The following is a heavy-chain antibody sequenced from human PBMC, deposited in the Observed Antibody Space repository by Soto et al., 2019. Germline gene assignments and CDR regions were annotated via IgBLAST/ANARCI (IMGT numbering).Heavy chain of an antibody. CDR3: ARESRVVTPYYYYYYGMDV. Sequence: PSETLSLTCTVSGGSISSYYWSWIRQPPGKGLKWIGYIYYSGSTNYNPSLKSRVTISVDTSKNQFSLKLSSVTAADTAVYYCARESRVVTPYYYYYYGMDVWGQGTTVTVSS. CDR1: GGSISSYY. CDR2: IYYSGST. J-gene: IGHJ6*02. D-gene: IGHD3-3*01. V-gene: IGHV4-59*01.